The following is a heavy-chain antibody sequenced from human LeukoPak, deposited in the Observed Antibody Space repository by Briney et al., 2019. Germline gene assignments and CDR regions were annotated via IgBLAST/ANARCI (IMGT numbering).Heavy chain of an antibody. CDR1: GFTFSSYG. D-gene: IGHD2-2*01. CDR2: ISGSGGST. CDR3: AKVPFPGRPAFFDY. J-gene: IGHJ4*02. V-gene: IGHV3-23*01. Sequence: GGSLRLSCAASGFTFSSYGMHWVRQAPGKGLEWVSAISGSGGSTYYADSVKGRFTISRDNSKNTLYLQMNSLRAEDTAVYYCAKVPFPGRPAFFDYWGQGTLVTVSS.